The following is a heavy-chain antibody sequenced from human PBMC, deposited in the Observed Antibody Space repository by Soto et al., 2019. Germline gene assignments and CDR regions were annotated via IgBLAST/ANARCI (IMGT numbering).Heavy chain of an antibody. CDR3: TRGFGGYLYYYYYYMDV. D-gene: IGHD3-22*01. CDR2: IRSKAYGGTT. J-gene: IGHJ6*03. V-gene: IGHV3-49*03. CDR1: GFTFGDYA. Sequence: GGSLRLSCTASGFTFGDYAMSWFRQAPGKGLEWVGFIRSKAYGGTTEYAASVKGRFTISRDDSKSIAYLQMNSLKTEDTAVYYCTRGFGGYLYYYYYYMDVWGKGTTVTVSS.